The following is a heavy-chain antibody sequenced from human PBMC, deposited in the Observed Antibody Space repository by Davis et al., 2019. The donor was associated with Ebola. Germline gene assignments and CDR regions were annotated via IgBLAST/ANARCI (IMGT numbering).Heavy chain of an antibody. D-gene: IGHD6-13*01. CDR1: GFTFSSYA. J-gene: IGHJ4*02. Sequence: GESLKISCAASGFTFSSYAMSWVRQAPGKGLEWVSAISGSGGSTYYADSVKGRFTISRDNSKNSLYLQMNSLRAEDTAVYYCAREERSSWSFDYWGQGTLVTVSS. V-gene: IGHV3-23*01. CDR3: AREERSSWSFDY. CDR2: ISGSGGST.